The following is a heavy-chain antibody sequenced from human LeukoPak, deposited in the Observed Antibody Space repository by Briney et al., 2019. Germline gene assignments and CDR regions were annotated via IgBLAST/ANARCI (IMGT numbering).Heavy chain of an antibody. Sequence: GGSLRLSCAVSGFTFSNSWMSWVRQAPGKGREWVGRIKSRTDGGTTDYAAPVIRRFTISSDDSENTLYLQMNSLQTEDTAVYYCPTESPWELCLPHWFDPWGQGTLVTVSS. J-gene: IGHJ5*02. V-gene: IGHV3-15*01. CDR3: PTESPWELCLPHWFDP. D-gene: IGHD1-26*01. CDR1: GFTFSNSW. CDR2: IKSRTDGGTT.